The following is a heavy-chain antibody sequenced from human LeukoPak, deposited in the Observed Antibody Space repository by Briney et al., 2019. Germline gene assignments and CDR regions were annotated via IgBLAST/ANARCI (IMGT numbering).Heavy chain of an antibody. CDR2: INHSGST. CDR1: GGSFSGYY. CDR3: ARGPNDFWSGYYNWFDP. Sequence: SETLSLTCGVYGGSFSGYYWSWIRQPPGKGLEWIGEINHSGSTNYNPSLKSRVTISVDTSKNQFSLKLSSVTAADTAVYYCARGPNDFWSGYYNWFDPWGQGTLVTVS. J-gene: IGHJ5*02. V-gene: IGHV4-34*01. D-gene: IGHD3-3*01.